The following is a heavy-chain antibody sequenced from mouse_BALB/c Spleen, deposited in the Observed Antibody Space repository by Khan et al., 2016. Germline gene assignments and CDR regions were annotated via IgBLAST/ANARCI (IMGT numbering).Heavy chain of an antibody. V-gene: IGHV3-6*02. CDR2: ISYDGSN. CDR3: ARGHREYYFDY. J-gene: IGHJ2*01. CDR1: GYSITSGYY. Sequence: EVQLQESGPGLVKSSQSLSLTCSVTGYSITSGYYWNWIRQFPGNKLEWMGYISYDGSNNYNPSLKNRISITRDTSKNQFFLKLNSVTTEDTATXYCARGHREYYFDYWGQGTTLTVSS. D-gene: IGHD2-14*01.